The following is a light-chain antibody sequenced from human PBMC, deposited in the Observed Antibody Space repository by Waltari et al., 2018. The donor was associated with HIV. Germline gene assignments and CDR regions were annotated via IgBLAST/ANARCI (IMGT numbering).Light chain of an antibody. CDR1: SSDAGDDNY. CDR2: EVN. CDR3: SSYAGSSTWV. J-gene: IGLJ3*02. V-gene: IGLV2-8*01. Sequence: QSALTQTPSASGSPGQSVTISCTGISSDAGDDNYVSWYQQSPGKAPKFIIYEVNKRPSGVPDRCSGSKSGNTAALTVSGLQADDEADYYCSSYAGSSTWVFGGGTKLTVL.